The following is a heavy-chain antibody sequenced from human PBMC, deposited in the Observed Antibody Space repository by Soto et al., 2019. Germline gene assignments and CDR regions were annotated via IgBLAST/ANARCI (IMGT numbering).Heavy chain of an antibody. CDR2: ISGSGDST. J-gene: IGHJ3*02. Sequence: PGGSLRLSCAASGFTFSSYAMNWVRQAPGKGLEWVSVISGSGDSTYYADSVKGRFTISRDNSKNTLYLQMNSLRAEDTAVYYCARGYYGDYVYAFDIWGQGTMVTVSS. V-gene: IGHV3-23*01. D-gene: IGHD4-17*01. CDR1: GFTFSSYA. CDR3: ARGYYGDYVYAFDI.